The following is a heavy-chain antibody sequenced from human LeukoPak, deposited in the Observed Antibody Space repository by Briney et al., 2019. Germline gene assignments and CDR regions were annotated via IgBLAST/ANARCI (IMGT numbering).Heavy chain of an antibody. D-gene: IGHD1-14*01. J-gene: IGHJ4*02. V-gene: IGHV3-11*04. CDR1: GFTFSDNY. Sequence: GGSLRLSRAASGFTFSDNYMIWIRQAPGKGLEWVSYIDTSGSAMYYAVPVKGRFTISRDNARNSLYLQMNSLRAEDTAVYYCARARKGYYFDYWGQGTLVTVSS. CDR2: IDTSGSAM. CDR3: ARARKGYYFDY.